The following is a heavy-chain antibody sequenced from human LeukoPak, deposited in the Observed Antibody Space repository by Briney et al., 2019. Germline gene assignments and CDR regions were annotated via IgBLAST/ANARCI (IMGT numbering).Heavy chain of an antibody. V-gene: IGHV4-34*01. J-gene: IGHJ6*03. CDR3: ARWVVAADYYYYMDV. CDR1: GGSFSGYC. Sequence: KPSETLSLTCAVYGGSFSGYCWSWVRQPPGKGLEWIGEINHSGSTNYNPSLKSRVTISVDTSKNQFSLKLSSVTAADTAVYYCARWVVAADYYYYMDVWGKGTTVTVSS. D-gene: IGHD2-15*01. CDR2: INHSGST.